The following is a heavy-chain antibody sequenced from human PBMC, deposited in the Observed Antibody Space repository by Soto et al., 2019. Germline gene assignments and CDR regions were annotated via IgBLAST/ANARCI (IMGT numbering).Heavy chain of an antibody. CDR3: AKDYLAYYDFWSGPGGFDY. CDR1: GFPFSSYG. D-gene: IGHD3-3*01. J-gene: IGHJ4*02. Sequence: GGSLRLSCAASGFPFSSYGMHWVRQAPGKGLEWVAVISYDGSNKYYADSVKGRFTISRDNSKNTLYLQMNSLRAEDTAVYYCAKDYLAYYDFWSGPGGFDYWGQGTLVTVSS. V-gene: IGHV3-30*18. CDR2: ISYDGSNK.